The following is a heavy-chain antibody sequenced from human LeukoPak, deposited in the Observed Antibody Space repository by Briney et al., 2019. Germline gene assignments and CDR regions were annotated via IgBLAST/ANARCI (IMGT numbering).Heavy chain of an antibody. V-gene: IGHV4-59*10. CDR1: GGSFSGYY. D-gene: IGHD6-13*01. CDR3: ARAVTSSSSWYKWVNWFDP. J-gene: IGHJ5*02. Sequence: PSETLSLTCAVYGGSFSGYYWSWIRQPPGKGLEWIGRIFTSGIISGNTNYNPSLESRVTMSVDASKNQFSLKLSSVTAADTAVYYCARAVTSSSSWYKWVNWFDPWGQGTLVTVSS. CDR2: IFTSGIISGNT.